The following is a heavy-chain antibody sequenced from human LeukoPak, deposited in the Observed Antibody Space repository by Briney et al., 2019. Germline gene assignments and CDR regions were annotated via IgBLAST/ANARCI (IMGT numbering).Heavy chain of an antibody. Sequence: PSQTLSLTCTVSGGSISSGSYYWSWIRQPAGKGLERIGRTYTSGSTNYNPSLKSRVTISVDTSKNQFSLKLSSVTAADTAVYYCARDEVAGRFDYWGQGTLVTVSS. D-gene: IGHD6-19*01. CDR1: GGSISSGSYY. CDR2: TYTSGST. V-gene: IGHV4-61*02. CDR3: ARDEVAGRFDY. J-gene: IGHJ4*02.